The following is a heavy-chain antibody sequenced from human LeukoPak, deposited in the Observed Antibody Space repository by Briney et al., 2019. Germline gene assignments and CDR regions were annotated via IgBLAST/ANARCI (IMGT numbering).Heavy chain of an antibody. D-gene: IGHD3-10*01. V-gene: IGHV4-34*01. CDR3: ARGRVTMVRGVRKNWYFDL. Sequence: PSETLSLTCAVYGGSFSGYYWSWIRQPPGKGLEWIGEINHSGSTNYNPSLKSRVTISVDTSKNQFSLKLSPVTAADTAVYYCARGRVTMVRGVRKNWYFDLWGRGTLVTVSS. CDR2: INHSGST. J-gene: IGHJ2*01. CDR1: GGSFSGYY.